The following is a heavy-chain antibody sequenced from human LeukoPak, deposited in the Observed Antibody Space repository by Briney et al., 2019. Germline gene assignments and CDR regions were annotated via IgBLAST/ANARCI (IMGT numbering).Heavy chain of an antibody. CDR1: GFTFSSYA. CDR2: ISYDGSNK. J-gene: IGHJ4*02. D-gene: IGHD3-22*01. Sequence: GGSLRLSCAASGFTFSSYAMHWVRQAPGKGLEWVAVISYDGSNKYYADSVKGRFTISRDNSKNTLYLQMNSLRAEDTAVYYCARGPLPRWGYYYDSNGYVDYWGQGTLVTVSS. CDR3: ARGPLPRWGYYYDSNGYVDY. V-gene: IGHV3-30*04.